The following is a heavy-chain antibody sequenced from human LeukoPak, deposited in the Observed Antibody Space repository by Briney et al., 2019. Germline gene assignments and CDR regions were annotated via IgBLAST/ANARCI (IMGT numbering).Heavy chain of an antibody. V-gene: IGHV3-21*01. CDR1: GFTFSSYS. Sequence: GGSLRLSCAASGFTFSSYSMNWVRQAPGKGLEWVSSISSSSSYIYYADSVKGRFTISRDNAKNSLYLQMNSLRAEDTAVYYCARDLRYSSGWPPLDYWGQGTLVTVSS. D-gene: IGHD6-19*01. CDR2: ISSSSSYI. J-gene: IGHJ4*02. CDR3: ARDLRYSSGWPPLDY.